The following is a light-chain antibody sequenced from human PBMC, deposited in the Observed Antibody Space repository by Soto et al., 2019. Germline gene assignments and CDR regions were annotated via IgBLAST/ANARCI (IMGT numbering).Light chain of an antibody. CDR3: MQGTHWPPYT. CDR1: QSLVYSDGNAY. CDR2: KVS. V-gene: IGKV2-30*01. J-gene: IGKJ2*01. Sequence: DVVMTQSPLSLPVTLGQPASISCRSSQSLVYSDGNAYLNWFHRRPGQSPRRLIYKVSYRDSGVPGRFSGSVSGTDFTLKISRVEAEDVGVYYCMQGTHWPPYTFGQGTKLEIK.